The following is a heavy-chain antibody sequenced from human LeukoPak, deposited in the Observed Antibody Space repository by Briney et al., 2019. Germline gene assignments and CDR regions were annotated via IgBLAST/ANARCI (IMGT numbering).Heavy chain of an antibody. Sequence: SVKVSCKASGGTFSSYAISWVRQAPGQGLEWMGRIIPIFGIANYAQKFQGRVTITADKSTSTAYMELSSLRSEDTAVYYCARDRYCSSTSCQLNSWFDPWGQGTLVTVSS. CDR1: GGTFSSYA. CDR3: ARDRYCSSTSCQLNSWFDP. CDR2: IIPIFGIA. D-gene: IGHD2-2*01. J-gene: IGHJ5*02. V-gene: IGHV1-69*04.